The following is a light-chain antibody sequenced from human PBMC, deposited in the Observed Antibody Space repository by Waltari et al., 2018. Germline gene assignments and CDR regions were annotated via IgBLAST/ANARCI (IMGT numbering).Light chain of an antibody. CDR2: ENT. CDR3: GTWESSLSGAV. V-gene: IGLV1-51*02. J-gene: IGLJ7*01. CDR1: SSNIGNNS. Sequence: QSVLTQPPSVSAAPGQRVTIPCPGGSSNIGNNSISWYLQFPGTAPKHHISENTWRPSGIPGLFSGSKSGTSATLDITGLQAGDEADDYCGTWESSLSGAVFGGGTHLTVL.